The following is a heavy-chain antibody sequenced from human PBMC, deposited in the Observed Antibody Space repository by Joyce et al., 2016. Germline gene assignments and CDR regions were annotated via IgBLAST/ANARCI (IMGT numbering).Heavy chain of an antibody. CDR3: ARDAGFGLDALDI. D-gene: IGHD3/OR15-3a*01. V-gene: IGHV6-1*01. Sequence: QVQLQQSGPGLVKPSQILSLTCAISGDFVSSNSAAWNWIRQSPSGGLEGLGRTFYRSKWYNDYAVSVRSRISINPDTSKNLFSLHLNSVTPEDTAVYYCARDAGFGLDALDIWGQGTMVTVSS. J-gene: IGHJ3*02. CDR1: GDFVSSNSAA. CDR2: TFYRSKWYN.